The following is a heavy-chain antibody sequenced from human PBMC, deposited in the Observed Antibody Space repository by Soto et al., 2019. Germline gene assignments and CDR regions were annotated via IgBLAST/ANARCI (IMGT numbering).Heavy chain of an antibody. CDR2: VFFDGNYK. D-gene: IGHD3-16*01. CDR1: GVTFSRYA. CDR3: TKGGTVPFDY. V-gene: IGHV3-30*18. J-gene: IGHJ4*02. Sequence: HVQFMQSGGGVVQPGKSLRLSCTTSGVTFSRYAMHWVRQLPGERLEWVAVVFFDGNYKNYGDSVKGRFTVSRDNSKNTTYLQMNGLGREDTGVYYCTKGGTVPFDYWGQGSLVIVSS.